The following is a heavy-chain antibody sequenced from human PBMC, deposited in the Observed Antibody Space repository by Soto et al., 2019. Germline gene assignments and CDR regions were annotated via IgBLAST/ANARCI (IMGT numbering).Heavy chain of an antibody. J-gene: IGHJ6*02. CDR3: ARDDYDSSGYYNYYYVMDF. CDR2: ISSSSSTI. Sequence: PGGSLRLSCAASGFTFSSYSMNWVRQAPGKGLEWVSYISSSSSTIYYADSVKGRFTISRDNAKNSLYLQMNSLRDEDTAVYYCARDDYDSSGYYNYYYVMDFWGQGTTVIVSS. V-gene: IGHV3-48*02. D-gene: IGHD3-22*01. CDR1: GFTFSSYS.